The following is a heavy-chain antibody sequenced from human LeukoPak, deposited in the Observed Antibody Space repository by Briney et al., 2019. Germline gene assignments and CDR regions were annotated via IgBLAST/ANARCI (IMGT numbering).Heavy chain of an antibody. Sequence: SETLSLTCTVSGGSISSSSYYWSWIRQPPGKGLEWIGEINHSGSTNYNPSLKSRVTISVDTSKNQFSLKLSSVTAADTAVYYCARPGYSYGSHYWGQGTLVTVSS. J-gene: IGHJ4*02. CDR2: INHSGST. CDR1: GGSISSSSYY. D-gene: IGHD5-18*01. CDR3: ARPGYSYGSHY. V-gene: IGHV4-39*07.